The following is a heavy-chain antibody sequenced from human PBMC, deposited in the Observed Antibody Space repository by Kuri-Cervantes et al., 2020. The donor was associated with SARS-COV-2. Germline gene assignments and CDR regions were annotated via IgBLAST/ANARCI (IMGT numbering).Heavy chain of an antibody. D-gene: IGHD6-19*01. Sequence: GGSLRLSCAASGFTFSSYAMNWVRQAPGKGLEWVPTISGSGGTTFYADSVKGRFTISRDNSKNTLYLQMNSLRAEDTAGYYCAKDHGSGWLGDNNWFDPWGQGTLVTVSS. CDR2: ISGSGGTT. J-gene: IGHJ5*02. CDR1: GFTFSSYA. V-gene: IGHV3-23*01. CDR3: AKDHGSGWLGDNNWFDP.